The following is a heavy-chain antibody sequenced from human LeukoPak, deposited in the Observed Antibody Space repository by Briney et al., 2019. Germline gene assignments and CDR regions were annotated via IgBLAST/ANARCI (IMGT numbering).Heavy chain of an antibody. CDR3: ATDSRSGGSYLRRINWFDP. CDR2: FDPEDGET. Sequence: GASVKVSCKASGGTFSSYAISWVRQAPGKGLEWMGGFDPEDGETIYAQKFQGRVTMTEDTSTDTAYMELSSLRSEDTAVYYCATDSRSGGSYLRRINWFDPWGQGTLVTVSS. CDR1: GGTFSSYA. V-gene: IGHV1-24*01. J-gene: IGHJ5*02. D-gene: IGHD1-26*01.